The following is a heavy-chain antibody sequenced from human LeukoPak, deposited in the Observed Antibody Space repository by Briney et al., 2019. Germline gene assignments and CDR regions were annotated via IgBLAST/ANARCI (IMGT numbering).Heavy chain of an antibody. CDR2: IKPDGSEK. V-gene: IGHV3-7*04. D-gene: IGHD3-22*01. J-gene: IGHJ4*02. CDR1: GFTFRTYW. CDR3: AREITMIVVAPFDY. Sequence: GGSLRLSCAASGFTFRTYWMSWVRQAPGKGLEWVANIKPDGSEKYYVDSVKGRFTISRDNAKNSLYLQMNSLGAEDTAVYYCAREITMIVVAPFDYWGQGTPVTVSS.